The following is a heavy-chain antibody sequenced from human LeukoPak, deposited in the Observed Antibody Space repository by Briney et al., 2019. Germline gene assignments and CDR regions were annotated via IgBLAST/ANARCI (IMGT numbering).Heavy chain of an antibody. Sequence: PSETLSLTCAVYGGSFSGYYWSWIRQPPGKGLEWIGEINHSGSTNYNPSLKSRVTISVDTSKNQFSLKLSSVTAADTAVCYCARGGGRCSSTSCYRGNWFDPWGQGTLVTVSS. CDR1: GGSFSGYY. J-gene: IGHJ5*02. CDR2: INHSGST. D-gene: IGHD2-2*01. V-gene: IGHV4-34*01. CDR3: ARGGGRCSSTSCYRGNWFDP.